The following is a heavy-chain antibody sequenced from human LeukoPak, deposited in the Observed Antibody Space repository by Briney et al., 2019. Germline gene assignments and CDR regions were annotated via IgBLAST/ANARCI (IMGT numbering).Heavy chain of an antibody. Sequence: HPGRSLRLSCEASGFTFSSYGMHWVRRAPGKGLEWMTVISHDGSNEYYIDSVKGRLTISRDNSKSTLYLQMNSLRVEDTAVYYCAKEGYYGSGSFPDSWGQGTLVTVSS. D-gene: IGHD3-10*01. CDR2: ISHDGSNE. CDR1: GFTFSSYG. CDR3: AKEGYYGSGSFPDS. J-gene: IGHJ4*02. V-gene: IGHV3-30*18.